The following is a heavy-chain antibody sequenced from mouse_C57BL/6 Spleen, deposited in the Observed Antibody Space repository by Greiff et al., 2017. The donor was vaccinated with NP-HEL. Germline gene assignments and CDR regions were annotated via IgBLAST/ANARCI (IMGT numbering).Heavy chain of an antibody. CDR3: ARSRTTVVPYYFDY. D-gene: IGHD1-1*01. Sequence: QVQLQQSGAELVMPGASVKLSCKASGYTFTSYWMHWVKQRPGQGLEWIGEIDPSDSYTNYNQKFKGKSTLTVDKSSSTAYMQLSSLTSEDSAVYYCARSRTTVVPYYFDYWGQGTTLTVSS. J-gene: IGHJ2*01. V-gene: IGHV1-69*01. CDR1: GYTFTSYW. CDR2: IDPSDSYT.